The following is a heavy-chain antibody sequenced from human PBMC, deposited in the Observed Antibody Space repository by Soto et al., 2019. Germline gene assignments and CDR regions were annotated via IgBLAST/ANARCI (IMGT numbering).Heavy chain of an antibody. V-gene: IGHV4-39*01. CDR1: GGSISSSSYY. CDR2: IYYSGST. CDR3: ARARGYCSGGSCLIWFDP. D-gene: IGHD2-15*01. Sequence: PSETLSLTCTVSGGSISSSSYYWGWIRQPPGKGLEWIGSIYYSGSTYYNPSLKSRVTISVDTSKNQFSLKLSSVTAADTAVYYCARARGYCSGGSCLIWFDPWGQGTLVTVSS. J-gene: IGHJ5*02.